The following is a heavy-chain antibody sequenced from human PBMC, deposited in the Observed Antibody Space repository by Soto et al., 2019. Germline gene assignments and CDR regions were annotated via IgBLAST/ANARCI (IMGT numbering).Heavy chain of an antibody. D-gene: IGHD3-10*01. Sequence: QVQLQESGPGLVKPSQTLSLTCTVSGGSISSGGYYWSWIRQHPGKGLEWIGYIYYSGSTYYNPSLQSRVTISVDTSKHQFSRKLSSVTAADTAVYYCAREDGGYYGSGRSDYYYGMDVWGQGTTVTVSS. V-gene: IGHV4-31*03. CDR2: IYYSGST. CDR1: GGSISSGGYY. CDR3: AREDGGYYGSGRSDYYYGMDV. J-gene: IGHJ6*02.